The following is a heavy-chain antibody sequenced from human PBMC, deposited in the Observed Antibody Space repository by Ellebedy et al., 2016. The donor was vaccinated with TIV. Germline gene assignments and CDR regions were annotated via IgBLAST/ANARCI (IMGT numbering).Heavy chain of an antibody. CDR2: IWYDGSQE. J-gene: IGHJ4*02. CDR3: ARDSAITGRTSLDY. V-gene: IGHV3-33*01. D-gene: IGHD1-20*01. CDR1: GFSFSAFA. Sequence: GESLKISCAASGFSFSAFAMHWVRQAPGKGLEWVAGIWYDGSQEHYAESVKGRFTISRDNSKNTVSLQMSSLRGDDTAMYYCARDSAITGRTSLDYWGQGTLVTVSS.